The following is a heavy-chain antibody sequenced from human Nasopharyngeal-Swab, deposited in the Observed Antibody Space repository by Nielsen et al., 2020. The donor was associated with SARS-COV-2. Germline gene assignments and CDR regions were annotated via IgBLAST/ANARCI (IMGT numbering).Heavy chain of an antibody. Sequence: SETLSLTCAVYGGSFSGYYWSWIRQPPGKGLEWIGEINHSGSTNYNPSLKSRVTISVDTSKNQFSLKLRSVTAADTAVYYCARDLGYRGVRWPGYYYYAMDVWGQGTTVTVSS. CDR1: GGSFSGYY. J-gene: IGHJ6*02. V-gene: IGHV4-34*01. D-gene: IGHD1-26*01. CDR3: ARDLGYRGVRWPGYYYYAMDV. CDR2: INHSGST.